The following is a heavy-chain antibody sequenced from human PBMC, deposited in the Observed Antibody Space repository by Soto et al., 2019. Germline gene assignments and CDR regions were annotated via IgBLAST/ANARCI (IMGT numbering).Heavy chain of an antibody. CDR1: GDFISNFY. CDR3: ARGMGRYFDL. J-gene: IGHJ2*01. V-gene: IGHV4-4*07. CDR2: ISASGRC. Sequence: QVQLQESGPGLVKPSETLSLTCTVSGDFISNFYWRWIRQPAGKGLQSLGRISASGRCNYNPNLQSRVAMSLDTSKNQFSLRLASLSAADTAVYFCARGMGRYFDLWGRGTLVTVFS. D-gene: IGHD2-8*01.